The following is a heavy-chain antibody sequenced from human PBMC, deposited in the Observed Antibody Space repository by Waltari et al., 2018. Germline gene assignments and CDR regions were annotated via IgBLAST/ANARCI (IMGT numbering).Heavy chain of an antibody. CDR3: VKETGYYYFDY. CDR1: GFTLADYA. J-gene: IGHJ4*02. Sequence: EVQLVESGGGLVQPGRSLRLPCAASGFTLADYAMHWVRQAPGKGLEWVSTINYNGDSVHYADSVKGRFTISRDNAKNSLYLQMNSLRPEDTALYYCVKETGYYYFDYWGRGTLVTVSS. D-gene: IGHD3-9*01. V-gene: IGHV3-9*01. CDR2: INYNGDSV.